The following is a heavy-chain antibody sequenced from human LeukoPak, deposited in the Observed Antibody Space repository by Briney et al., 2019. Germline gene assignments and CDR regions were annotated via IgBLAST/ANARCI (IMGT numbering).Heavy chain of an antibody. CDR1: GFTFSTYW. J-gene: IGHJ4*02. Sequence: GGSLRLSCAASGFTFSTYWMHWVRQAPEKGLVWVSRINTDGSTTTYADSVKGRFTISRDNAKNTLYLQMNSLRAEDTAVYYCARIDPAHGSTTSCPYDYWGQGTLVTVSS. CDR3: ARIDPAHGSTTSCPYDY. D-gene: IGHD2-2*01. CDR2: INTDGSTT. V-gene: IGHV3-74*01.